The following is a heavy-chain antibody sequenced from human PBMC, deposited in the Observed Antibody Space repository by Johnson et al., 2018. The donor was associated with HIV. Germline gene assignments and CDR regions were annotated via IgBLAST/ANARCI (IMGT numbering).Heavy chain of an antibody. CDR3: ARDAGSSSSWGAFDI. Sequence: VQLVESGGGVVQPGRSLRLSCAASGFTFSDYYMSWIRQAPGKGLEWVSVIYSGGSTYYADSVKGRFTISRDNSKNTLYRQRNSLRAEDTAVYYCARDAGSSSSWGAFDIWGQGTMVTVSS. CDR1: GFTFSDYY. D-gene: IGHD6-6*01. CDR2: IYSGGST. V-gene: IGHV3-66*01. J-gene: IGHJ3*02.